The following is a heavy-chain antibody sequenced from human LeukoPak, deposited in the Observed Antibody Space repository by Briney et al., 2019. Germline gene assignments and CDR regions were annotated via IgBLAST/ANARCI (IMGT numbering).Heavy chain of an antibody. CDR2: IYYSGST. D-gene: IGHD1-26*01. J-gene: IGHJ4*02. CDR3: ARRPTSGSYTGGFDY. CDR1: GGSISGNTYY. V-gene: IGHV4-39*01. Sequence: SETLSLTCIVSGGSISGNTYYWGWIRQPPGKGLEWIGSIYYSGSTYYNPSLKSRVTISVDTSKNQFSLKLSSVTAADTAVYYCARRPTSGSYTGGFDYWGQGTLVTVSS.